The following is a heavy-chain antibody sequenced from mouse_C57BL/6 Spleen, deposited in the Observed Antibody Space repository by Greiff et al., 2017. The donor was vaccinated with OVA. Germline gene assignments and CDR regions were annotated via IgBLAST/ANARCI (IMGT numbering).Heavy chain of an antibody. Sequence: VQLQQPGAELVKPGASVKVSCKASGYTFTSYWMHWVKQRPGQGLEWIGRIHPSDSDTNYNQKFKGKATLTVDKSSSTAYMQLSSLTSEDSAVYYCASPAYDGYYDWFAYWGQGTLVTVSA. D-gene: IGHD2-3*01. CDR2: IHPSDSDT. V-gene: IGHV1-74*01. J-gene: IGHJ3*01. CDR1: GYTFTSYW. CDR3: ASPAYDGYYDWFAY.